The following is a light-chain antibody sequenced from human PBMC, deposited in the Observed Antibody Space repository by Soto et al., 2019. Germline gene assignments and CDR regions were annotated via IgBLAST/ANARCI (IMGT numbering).Light chain of an antibody. CDR2: EVS. Sequence: QSALTQPRSVSGSPGQSVTISCTGTSSDVGRYNYVSWYQQHPGEAPKLLIYEVSNRPSGISHRFSGSKSGNTASLTISGLQAEDEGDYYCSSYTNTAALAVFGEGTKLTVL. CDR3: SSYTNTAALAV. J-gene: IGLJ3*02. V-gene: IGLV2-14*01. CDR1: SSDVGRYNY.